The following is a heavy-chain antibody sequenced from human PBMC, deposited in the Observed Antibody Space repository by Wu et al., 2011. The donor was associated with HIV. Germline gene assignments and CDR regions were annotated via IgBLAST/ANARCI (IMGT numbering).Heavy chain of an antibody. CDR3: ARGPLAARRGLLQKVDYYYMTS. D-gene: IGHD6-6*01. Sequence: QVQLVQSGAEVRKPGSSVKLSCKASGGSFITVGISWVRQAPGQGLEWMGGIIPMDSTANYTQKFRGRVTITADKSTNTAHMELTSLRLEDTAVYYCARGPLAARRGLLQKVDYYYMTSGRGTAVIVSS. CDR1: GGSFITVG. J-gene: IGHJ6*03. V-gene: IGHV1-69*14. CDR2: IIPMDSTA.